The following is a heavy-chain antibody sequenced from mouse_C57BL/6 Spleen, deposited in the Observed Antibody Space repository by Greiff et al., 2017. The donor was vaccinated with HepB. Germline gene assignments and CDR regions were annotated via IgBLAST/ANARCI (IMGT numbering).Heavy chain of an antibody. CDR2: IYPRSGNT. Sequence: VQLQQSGAELARPGASVKLSCKASGYTFTSYGISWVKQRTGQGLEWIGEIYPRSGNTYYNEKFKGKATLTADNSSSTAYMELRSLTSEDSAVYFCARGVTSTTVVADWYFDVWGTGTTVTVSS. J-gene: IGHJ1*03. V-gene: IGHV1-81*01. CDR1: GYTFTSYG. CDR3: ARGVTSTTVVADWYFDV. D-gene: IGHD1-1*01.